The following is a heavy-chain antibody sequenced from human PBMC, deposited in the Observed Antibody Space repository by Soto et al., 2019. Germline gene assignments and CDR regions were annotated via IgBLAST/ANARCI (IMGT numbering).Heavy chain of an antibody. D-gene: IGHD6-19*01. CDR2: SSGSGGGT. V-gene: IGHV3-23*01. CDR1: VFTFSREA. CDR3: AAGYSSGWYAITPEGNAFDI. Sequence: GGSLRLSGASSVFTFSREAMSWVRQARGKGREWGSASSGSGGGTYYADYVKGRFTIPSDNSKNTLSVQTTSLRADHTAVYYCAAGYSSGWYAITPEGNAFDIWGQGTMVTVSS. J-gene: IGHJ3*02.